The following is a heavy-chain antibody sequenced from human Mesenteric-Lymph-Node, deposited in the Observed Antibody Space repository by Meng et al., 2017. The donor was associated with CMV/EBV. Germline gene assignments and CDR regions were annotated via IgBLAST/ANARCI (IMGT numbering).Heavy chain of an antibody. Sequence: GGSLRLSCAASGFTFSSYAMSWVRQAPGKGLEWVSTISGSGGSTYYADSVKGRFTISRDDSKNTLYLQMNSLRAEDTAVYYCARESSGGFDPWGQGNLVTVSS. CDR3: ARESSGGFDP. D-gene: IGHD3-10*01. CDR2: ISGSGGST. CDR1: GFTFSSYA. J-gene: IGHJ5*02. V-gene: IGHV3-23*01.